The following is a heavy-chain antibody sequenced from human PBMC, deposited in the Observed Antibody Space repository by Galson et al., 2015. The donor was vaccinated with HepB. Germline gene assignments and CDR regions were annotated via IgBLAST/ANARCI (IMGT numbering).Heavy chain of an antibody. CDR2: IYYSGST. CDR3: ARVRRYGGNPKHFDY. J-gene: IGHJ4*01. D-gene: IGHD4-23*01. CDR1: GGSISSGNYY. V-gene: IGHV4-31*03. Sequence: QVKLQESGPGLVKPSETLSLTCTVSGGSISSGNYYWSWIRQHPGKGLEWIGYIYYSGSTYYNPSLKSRLTISVDTSKNQFSLKLSSVTAADTAVYYCARVRRYGGNPKHFDYWGQGALVTVSS.